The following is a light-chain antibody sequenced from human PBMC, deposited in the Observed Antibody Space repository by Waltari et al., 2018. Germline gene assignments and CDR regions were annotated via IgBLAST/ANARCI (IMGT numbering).Light chain of an antibody. J-gene: IGKJ5*01. V-gene: IGKV2-29*02. CDR3: MHGIHLIS. Sequence: IVMTQTPLSLSLTPGQSASISCKSSQSLLHTDGKTYLHWYLQKPGQPPQLLMYEVSRRFTGVPERFSGSGSGTDFTLTIRRVEADDVGIYYCMHGIHLISFGQGTRLEIK. CDR2: EVS. CDR1: QSLLHTDGKTY.